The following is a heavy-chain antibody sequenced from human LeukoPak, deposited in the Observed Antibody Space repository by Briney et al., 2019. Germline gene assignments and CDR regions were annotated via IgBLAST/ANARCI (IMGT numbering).Heavy chain of an antibody. CDR2: IWYDGSNK. CDR1: GFTFSSYG. D-gene: IGHD6-13*01. Sequence: GGSLRLSCAASGFTFSSYGMHWVRQAPGKGLEWVAVIWYDGSNKYYADSVKGRFTISRDNSKNTLYLQMNSLRAEDTAVYYFAREFRSAAAGSRLDYWGQGTLVPVSS. J-gene: IGHJ4*02. V-gene: IGHV3-33*01. CDR3: AREFRSAAAGSRLDY.